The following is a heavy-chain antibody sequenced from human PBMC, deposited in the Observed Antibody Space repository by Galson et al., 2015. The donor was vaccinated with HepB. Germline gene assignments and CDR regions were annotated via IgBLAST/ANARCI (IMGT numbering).Heavy chain of an antibody. Sequence: QSGAEVKKPGESLKISCKGSGYSFTSYWIGWVRQMPGKGLEWMGIIYLGDSDTRYSPSFQGQVTISADRSISTAYLQWSSLKASDTAMYYCARHAVPHCSSTNCYNSFYGMDVWGQGTTVTVSS. D-gene: IGHD2-2*02. J-gene: IGHJ6*02. CDR3: ARHAVPHCSSTNCYNSFYGMDV. CDR2: IYLGDSDT. CDR1: GYSFTSYW. V-gene: IGHV5-51*01.